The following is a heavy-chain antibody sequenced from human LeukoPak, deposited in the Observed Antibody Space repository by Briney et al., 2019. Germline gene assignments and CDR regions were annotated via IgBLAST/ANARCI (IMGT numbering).Heavy chain of an antibody. V-gene: IGHV3-7*01. CDR1: GVTFSSYW. J-gene: IGHJ5*02. CDR3: AREYTYYYDSSGQS. Sequence: GGSLRLSCAASGVTFSSYWMSWVRQAPGKGLEWVANIKQDGSEKNYVDSVKGRFTISRDNAKNSLFLQMNSLRAEDTAVYYCAREYTYYYDSSGQSWGQGTLVTVSS. D-gene: IGHD3-22*01. CDR2: IKQDGSEK.